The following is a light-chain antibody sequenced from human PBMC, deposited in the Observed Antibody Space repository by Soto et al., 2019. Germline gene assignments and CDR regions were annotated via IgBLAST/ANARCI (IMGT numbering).Light chain of an antibody. CDR3: SSYRISGIPV. V-gene: IGLV2-14*01. CDR1: SSDVGGYDY. Sequence: QSALTQPASVSGSPGQSITISCTGTSSDVGGYDYVSWYQQHPGKAPKLLIYDVTNRPSGVSNRFSGSKSGNTASLTISGLQAEDEADYYCSSYRISGIPVFGGGTQLTVL. CDR2: DVT. J-gene: IGLJ7*01.